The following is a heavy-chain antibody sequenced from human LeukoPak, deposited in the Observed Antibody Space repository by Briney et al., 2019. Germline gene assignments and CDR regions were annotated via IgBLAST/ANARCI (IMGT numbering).Heavy chain of an antibody. J-gene: IGHJ4*02. D-gene: IGHD3-16*01. V-gene: IGHV3-33*01. CDR2: SWSHTNNN. CDR1: GFSLSPYA. Sequence: GGSLRLSCAAFGFSLSPYAMHWVRQAPGKGLEWVAVSWSHTNNNNYVDSVKGRFTISRDNSKDMLYLQMNSLTVEDTAVYYCARWGDGKKLDYWGQGTLVTVSS. CDR3: ARWGDGKKLDY.